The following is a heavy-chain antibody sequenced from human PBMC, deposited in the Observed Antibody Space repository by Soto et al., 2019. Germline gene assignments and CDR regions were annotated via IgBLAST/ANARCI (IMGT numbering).Heavy chain of an antibody. CDR1: GVSISAHY. CDR3: TRHGDGRMHTNPYYYYGMDV. D-gene: IGHD2-21*02. CDR2: VYYSGVA. V-gene: IGHV4-59*11. J-gene: IGHJ6*02. Sequence: SETLSPTSTISGVSISAHYWSWIRQPPGKALEWIGNVYYSGVAKYNPSVKRRVSISVDQSKNQFSLNLSSVTAADRAVYYCTRHGDGRMHTNPYYYYGMDVWGPGITVTVS.